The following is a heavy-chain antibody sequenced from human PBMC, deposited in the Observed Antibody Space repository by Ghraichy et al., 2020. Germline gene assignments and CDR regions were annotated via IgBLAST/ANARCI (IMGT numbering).Heavy chain of an antibody. Sequence: GGSLRLSCAASGFTFITSAMSWVRQAPGKGLEWVSGISGSGGSTHYAESLKGRFTISRDNSKNTLYLQMNSLRAEDTAMYYCAKGDHHNYDYVGGFDYWGQGTLVTVSS. CDR3: AKGDHHNYDYVGGFDY. V-gene: IGHV3-23*01. J-gene: IGHJ4*02. D-gene: IGHD3-16*01. CDR1: GFTFITSA. CDR2: ISGSGGST.